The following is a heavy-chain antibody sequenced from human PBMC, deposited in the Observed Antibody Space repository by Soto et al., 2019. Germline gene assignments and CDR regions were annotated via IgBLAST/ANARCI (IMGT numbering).Heavy chain of an antibody. D-gene: IGHD3-22*01. CDR3: ARAYYDSSGYYSLYYFDY. J-gene: IGHJ4*02. Sequence: GGSLRLSCAASGFTFSSYAMHWVRQAPGKGLEWVAVISYDGSNKYYADSVKGRFTISRDNSKNTLYLQMNSLRAEDTAVYYCARAYYDSSGYYSLYYFDYWGQGTLVAVSS. V-gene: IGHV3-30-3*01. CDR2: ISYDGSNK. CDR1: GFTFSSYA.